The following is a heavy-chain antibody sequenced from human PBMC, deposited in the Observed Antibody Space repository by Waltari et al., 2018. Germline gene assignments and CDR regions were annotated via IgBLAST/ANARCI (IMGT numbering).Heavy chain of an antibody. CDR1: GYSISSGYY. CDR3: ARQLWSYYFDY. J-gene: IGHJ4*02. CDR2: IYLSGRT. D-gene: IGHD1-1*01. V-gene: IGHV4-38-2*01. Sequence: QVQLQESGPGLVKPSETLSLTCAVSGYSISSGYYWGWIRQPPGTGLEWIGSIYLSGRTYYNPSLKSRVTISVDTSKNQFSLKLSSVTAADTAVYYCARQLWSYYFDYWGQGTLVTVSS.